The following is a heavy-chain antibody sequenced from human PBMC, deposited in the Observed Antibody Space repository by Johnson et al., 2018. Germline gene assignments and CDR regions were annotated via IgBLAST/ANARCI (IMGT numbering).Heavy chain of an antibody. CDR1: GFTFSSYA. J-gene: IGHJ3*02. Sequence: QVRLVQSGGGVVQPGRSLRLSCAASGFTFSSYAMHWVRQAPGKGLEWVAVISYDGSNKYYADSVKGRFTISRDNSKHTLYLQMNSLRAEDTAVYYGASLSAGAFDIWGRGTMVTVSS. CDR3: ASLSAGAFDI. CDR2: ISYDGSNK. V-gene: IGHV3-30-3*01. D-gene: IGHD3-3*02.